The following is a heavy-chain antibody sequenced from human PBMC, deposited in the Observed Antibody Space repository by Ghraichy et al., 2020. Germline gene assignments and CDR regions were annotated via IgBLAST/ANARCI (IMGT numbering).Heavy chain of an antibody. CDR3: ARDPSSGGFDY. CDR1: GGSISSSSYY. Sequence: ETLSLTCTVSGGSISSSSYYWGWIRQPPGKGLEWIGSIYYSGSTYYNPSLKSRVTISVDTSKNQFSLKLSSVTAADTAVYYCARDPSSGGFDYWGQGTLVTVSS. J-gene: IGHJ4*02. D-gene: IGHD6-19*01. CDR2: IYYSGST. V-gene: IGHV4-39*07.